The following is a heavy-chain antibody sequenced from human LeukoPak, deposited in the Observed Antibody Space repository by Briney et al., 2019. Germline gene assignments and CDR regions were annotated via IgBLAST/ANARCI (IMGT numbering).Heavy chain of an antibody. CDR2: INPNSGGT. CDR3: TRRDTTMVSFDY. D-gene: IGHD5-18*01. Sequence: ASVKVSCKASGYTFTDYFFHWVRQAPGQGLEWMGWINPNSGGTKYAQKFQGRVTVTRDTSINIACMELRSLRSDDTAVYYCTRRDTTMVSFDYWGQGTLVTVSS. J-gene: IGHJ4*02. CDR1: GYTFTDYF. V-gene: IGHV1-2*02.